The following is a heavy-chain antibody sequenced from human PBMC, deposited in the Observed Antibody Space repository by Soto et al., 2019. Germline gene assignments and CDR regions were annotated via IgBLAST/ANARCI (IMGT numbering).Heavy chain of an antibody. J-gene: IGHJ5*02. CDR3: ARDDSTAMATIYPLIS. CDR2: IIPIFGTA. CDR1: GGTFSSYA. D-gene: IGHD5-12*01. Sequence: QVQLVQSGAEVKKPGSSVKVSFKASGGTFSSYAISWVRQATGQGLEWMGGIIPIFGTANYAQKFQGRVTITADESTSTAYMELSSLRSEDTAVYYCARDDSTAMATIYPLISWGQGTLVTVSS. V-gene: IGHV1-69*01.